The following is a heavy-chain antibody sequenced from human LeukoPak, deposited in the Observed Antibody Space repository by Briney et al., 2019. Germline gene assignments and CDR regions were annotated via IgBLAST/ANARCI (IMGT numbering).Heavy chain of an antibody. J-gene: IGHJ6*03. V-gene: IGHV1-69*01. CDR3: ARDEPLRFLEWLSGYYYYMDV. D-gene: IGHD3-3*01. Sequence: SVKVSCKASGGTFSSYAISWVRQAPGQGLEWMGGIIPIFGTANYAQKFQGRVTITADESTSTAYMELSSLRSEDTAVYYCARDEPLRFLEWLSGYYYYMDVWGKGTTVTVSS. CDR2: IIPIFGTA. CDR1: GGTFSSYA.